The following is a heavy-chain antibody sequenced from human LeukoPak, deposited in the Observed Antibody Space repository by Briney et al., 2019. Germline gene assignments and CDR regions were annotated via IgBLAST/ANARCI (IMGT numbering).Heavy chain of an antibody. CDR3: AKDRNTYYYDSSGLLLGY. D-gene: IGHD3-22*01. CDR1: GFTFSSYA. V-gene: IGHV3-23*01. Sequence: GGSLRLSCAASGFTFSSYAMSWVRQAPGKGLEWVSAISGSGGSTYYADSVKGRFTISRDNSKNTLYLQMNSLRAEDTAVYYCAKDRNTYYYDSSGLLLGYWGQGTLVTVSS. J-gene: IGHJ4*02. CDR2: ISGSGGST.